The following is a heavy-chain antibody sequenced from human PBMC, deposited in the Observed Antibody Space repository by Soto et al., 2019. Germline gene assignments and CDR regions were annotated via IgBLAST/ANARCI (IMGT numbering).Heavy chain of an antibody. CDR2: IYYSGST. D-gene: IGHD3-3*01. J-gene: IGHJ3*02. V-gene: IGHV4-59*08. CDR3: ARRWDFWSGYYWAEAFDI. CDR1: GGSISTYY. Sequence: PSETLSLTCTVTGGSISTYYWSWIRQPPGKGLEWIGYIYYSGSTNYNPSLKSRVTISVDTSKNQFSLKLSSVTAADTAVYYCARRWDFWSGYYWAEAFDIWGQGTMVNVSS.